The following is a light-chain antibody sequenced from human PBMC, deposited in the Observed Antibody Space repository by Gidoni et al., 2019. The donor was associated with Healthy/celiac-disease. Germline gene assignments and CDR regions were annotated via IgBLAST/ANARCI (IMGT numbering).Light chain of an antibody. CDR2: QDS. J-gene: IGLJ2*01. Sequence: SYELTQQPSVSVSPGQTTSLTCSGDKLGDKYACWYQQKPGQSPVLVIHQDSKRPSGIPERFSCSNSGNTATLTISGTQAMDEADYYCQAWDSSTVVFGGGTKLTVL. CDR1: KLGDKY. CDR3: QAWDSSTVV. V-gene: IGLV3-1*01.